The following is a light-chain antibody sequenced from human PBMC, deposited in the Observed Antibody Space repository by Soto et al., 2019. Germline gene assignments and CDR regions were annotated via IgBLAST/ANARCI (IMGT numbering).Light chain of an antibody. CDR2: AVS. V-gene: IGLV2-14*03. CDR1: SSDVGGYNY. Sequence: QSALTQPASVSGSPGQSITISCTGTSSDVGGYNYVSWYQHHPGKAPKLMIYAVSNRPSGVSNRFSGSKSDNTASLNISGLHAEDEADYYCSSYTSTSTVVFGGGTKLTVL. J-gene: IGLJ2*01. CDR3: SSYTSTSTVV.